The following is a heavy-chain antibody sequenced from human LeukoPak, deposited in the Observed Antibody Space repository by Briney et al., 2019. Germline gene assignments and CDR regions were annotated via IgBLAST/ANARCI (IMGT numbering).Heavy chain of an antibody. CDR3: ARDLGDFLLDY. D-gene: IGHD2-21*02. V-gene: IGHV3-48*03. CDR1: GFTFSSYE. CDR2: ISSSGSTI. J-gene: IGHJ4*02. Sequence: PGGSLRLSCAASGFTFSSYEMNWVRQAPGKGLEWVSYISSSGSTIYYADSVKGRFTISRDNAKNSLYLQMNSLRAEDTAVYCCARDLGDFLLDYWGQGTLVTVSS.